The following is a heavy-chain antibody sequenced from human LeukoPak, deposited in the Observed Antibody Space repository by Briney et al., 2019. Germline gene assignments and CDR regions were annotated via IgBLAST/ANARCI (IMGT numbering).Heavy chain of an antibody. J-gene: IGHJ6*02. D-gene: IGHD4-17*01. CDR3: AREDPQTTVPEGMDV. CDR2: IYYSGTT. Sequence: SETLSLTCTVSGGSISHWSWIRQSPGKGLEWIRYIYYSGTTNYNPSLKSRVTISVDTSRNQFSLQLRSVTAADTAVYYCAREDPQTTVPEGMDVWGQGTTVIVSS. V-gene: IGHV4-59*01. CDR1: GGSISH.